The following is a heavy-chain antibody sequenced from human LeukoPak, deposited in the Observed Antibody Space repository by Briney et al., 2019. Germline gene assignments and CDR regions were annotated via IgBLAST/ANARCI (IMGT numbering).Heavy chain of an antibody. CDR2: IIPVFGTA. D-gene: IGHD3-10*01. J-gene: IGHJ3*02. CDR3: ARDAIGSGSLDAFDI. V-gene: IGHV1-69*05. Sequence: GSSVKVSCKASGGTFSSYAISWVRQAPGQGLEWMGGIIPVFGTANYAQKFQGRVTITTDESTSTAYMELSSLRSEDTAVYYCARDAIGSGSLDAFDIWGQGTMVTVSS. CDR1: GGTFSSYA.